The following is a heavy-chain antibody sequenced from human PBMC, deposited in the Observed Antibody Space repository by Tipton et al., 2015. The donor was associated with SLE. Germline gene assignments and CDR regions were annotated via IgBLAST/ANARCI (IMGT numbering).Heavy chain of an antibody. CDR2: IYSDGRT. J-gene: IGHJ2*01. V-gene: IGHV3-23*03. CDR3: ANDYAGQPRWFVDR. CDR1: GFTFNTYA. D-gene: IGHD1-14*01. Sequence: SLRLSCVASGFTFNTYAMNWVRQAPGKGLEWVSLIYSDGRTYYADSVKGRFTFSSDHSKDTLYLQMNNLTSEDTAVYYCANDYAGQPRWFVDRWGGTRLFIVS.